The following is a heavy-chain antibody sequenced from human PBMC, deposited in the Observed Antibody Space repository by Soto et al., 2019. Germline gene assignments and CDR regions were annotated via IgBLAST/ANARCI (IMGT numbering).Heavy chain of an antibody. Sequence: QVQLVQSGAEVKRPGSSVKVSCKASGGTFSRKALSWLRQAPGQGFEWMGGIIPIFRTTNYAQTFQGRVTITADESTTTAYMELSGRKSEDTAVYYCASSSTSSGADYYSLAVWGKGTTFPVSS. V-gene: IGHV1-69*01. CDR3: ASSSTSSGADYYSLAV. CDR2: IIPIFRTT. D-gene: IGHD6-6*01. CDR1: GGTFSRKA. J-gene: IGHJ6*04.